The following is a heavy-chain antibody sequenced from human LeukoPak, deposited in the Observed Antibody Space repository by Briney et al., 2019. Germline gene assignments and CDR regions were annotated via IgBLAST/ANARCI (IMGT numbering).Heavy chain of an antibody. J-gene: IGHJ3*02. D-gene: IGHD3-22*01. V-gene: IGHV4-38-2*02. CDR1: GYSISSGYY. Sequence: ASGTLSLTCTVSGYSISSGYYWGWLRQPPGKGLEWIGSIYHSGSTYYNPSLKSRVTISVDTSKNQFSLKLSSVTAADTAVYYCARTMIVVGDAFDIWGQGTMVTVSS. CDR2: IYHSGST. CDR3: ARTMIVVGDAFDI.